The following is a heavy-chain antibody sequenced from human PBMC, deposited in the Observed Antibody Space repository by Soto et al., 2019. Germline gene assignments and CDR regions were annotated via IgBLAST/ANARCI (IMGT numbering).Heavy chain of an antibody. Sequence: QVQLVQSGVEVKKPGASVKVSCKASGYTFTNYAISWVRQAPGRGLEWMGWVNTYNGNPNYAQIFQGRVTMTTDTSPGTADMELSSLDSDDSSVYYGARHSHYSTDWQRFDSWGQGTLVTVSS. J-gene: IGHJ4*02. V-gene: IGHV1-18*01. CDR2: VNTYNGNP. CDR1: GYTFTNYA. D-gene: IGHD6-13*01. CDR3: ARHSHYSTDWQRFDS.